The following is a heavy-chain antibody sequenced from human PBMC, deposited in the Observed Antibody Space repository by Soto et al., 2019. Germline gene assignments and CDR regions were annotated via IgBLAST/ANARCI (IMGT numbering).Heavy chain of an antibody. CDR1: GYSFTSYW. Sequence: GESLKISCKGSGYSFTSYWIGWVRQMPGKGLEWMGIIYPGDSDTRYSPSFQGQVTISADKSISTAYLQWSSLKASDTAMYYCARTLVVPAAMAYYYYYYMDVWGKGT. D-gene: IGHD2-2*01. CDR3: ARTLVVPAAMAYYYYYYMDV. V-gene: IGHV5-51*01. J-gene: IGHJ6*03. CDR2: IYPGDSDT.